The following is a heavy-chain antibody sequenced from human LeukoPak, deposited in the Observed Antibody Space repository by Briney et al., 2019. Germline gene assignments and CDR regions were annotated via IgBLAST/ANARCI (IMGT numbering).Heavy chain of an antibody. CDR2: INHSGST. D-gene: IGHD3-10*01. V-gene: IGHV4-34*01. Sequence: PSETLSLTCAVYGWSLRGYYCSSIRRPPAKGLEWVGDINHSGSTNYNPSLKSRVTISVDTSKNQFSLKLSSVTAADTAVYYCARGGRWSMVRGAGPPGSFDYWGQGTLVTVSS. CDR3: ARGGRWSMVRGAGPPGSFDY. CDR1: GWSLRGYY. J-gene: IGHJ4*02.